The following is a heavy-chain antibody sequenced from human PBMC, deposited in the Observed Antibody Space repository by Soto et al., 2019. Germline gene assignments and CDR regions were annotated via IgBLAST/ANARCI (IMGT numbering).Heavy chain of an antibody. Sequence: QVQLVQSGAEVKKPGASVKVSCKASGYTFTTYGISWVRQAPGQGLEWMGWINTANGNTNFAQNYQGRVTMTTATSTTPAYMELRSLRSDDTAVYYCARDRKPYCAGDCYSYYFDSWGQGSLVTVSS. CDR1: GYTFTTYG. CDR3: ARDRKPYCAGDCYSYYFDS. D-gene: IGHD2-21*02. J-gene: IGHJ4*02. V-gene: IGHV1-18*01. CDR2: INTANGNT.